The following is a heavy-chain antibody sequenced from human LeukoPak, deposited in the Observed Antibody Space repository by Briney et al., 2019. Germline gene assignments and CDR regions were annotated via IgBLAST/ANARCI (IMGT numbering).Heavy chain of an antibody. CDR3: VRSASLQPLET. D-gene: IGHD1-14*01. CDR1: GYTFSSYW. V-gene: IGHV5-51*01. Sequence: GESLKISCKGSGYTFSSYWIAWVRQMPEKGLEWMGVIYPDDSDTRYSPSFQGQVTISADKSINTAYSHWSSLQASDTAVYYCVRSASLQPLETWGQGTLVTVSS. J-gene: IGHJ4*02. CDR2: IYPDDSDT.